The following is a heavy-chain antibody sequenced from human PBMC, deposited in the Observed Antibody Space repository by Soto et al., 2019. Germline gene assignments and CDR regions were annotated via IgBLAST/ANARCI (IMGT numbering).Heavy chain of an antibody. J-gene: IGHJ5*02. CDR2: IYYTGTT. Sequence: SETLSLTCTVSGDPLSSGSYYWSWIRQSPGKRLEWIAYIYYTGTTKYNPSLKSRVTISVDTSKNQFSLRLTSVTAADTAVYYSARDAATYNSWLSSFHPWGQGTLVTVSS. CDR1: GDPLSSGSYY. CDR3: ARDAATYNSWLSSFHP. V-gene: IGHV4-61*01. D-gene: IGHD3-9*01.